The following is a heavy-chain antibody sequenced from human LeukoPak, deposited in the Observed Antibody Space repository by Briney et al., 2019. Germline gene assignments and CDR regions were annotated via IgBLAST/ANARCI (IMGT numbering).Heavy chain of an antibody. CDR3: ARGSEGGDFWSGYYSNYFDY. CDR2: ISGSGGST. CDR1: GFTFSSYA. V-gene: IGHV3-23*01. J-gene: IGHJ4*02. D-gene: IGHD3-3*01. Sequence: GGSLRLPCAASGFTFSSYAMSWVRQAPGKGLEWVSAISGSGGSTYYADSVKGRFTISRDNSKNTLYLQMNSLRAEDTAVYYCARGSEGGDFWSGYYSNYFDYWGQGTLVTVSS.